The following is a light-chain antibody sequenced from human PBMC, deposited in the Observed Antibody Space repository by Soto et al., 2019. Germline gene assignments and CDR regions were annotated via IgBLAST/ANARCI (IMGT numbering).Light chain of an antibody. CDR2: EVS. CDR1: SSDVGGYNY. Sequence: QSALTQPPSASGSPGQSVTISCTGTSSDVGGYNYVSWYQEYPGKAPKLMISEVSKRPSGVPDRFSGSKSGNTASLTVSGLQPEDDADYYCSSYAGSNNFWVFGGGTKLTVL. V-gene: IGLV2-8*01. J-gene: IGLJ2*01. CDR3: SSYAGSNNFWV.